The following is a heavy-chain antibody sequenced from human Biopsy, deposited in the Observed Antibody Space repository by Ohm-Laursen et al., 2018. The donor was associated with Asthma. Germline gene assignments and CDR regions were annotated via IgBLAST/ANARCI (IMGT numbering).Heavy chain of an antibody. CDR2: IFPGDSDT. J-gene: IGHJ4*02. Sequence: ESLKISCKASGYIFTSYWIGWVRQMPGKGLEWMAIIFPGDSDTIYSPSFQGQVTISADKSISTAYLHWSSLKASDTAIYYCARLPYGSGSFIDFWGQGTQVTVAS. CDR1: GYIFTSYW. V-gene: IGHV5-51*01. D-gene: IGHD3-10*01. CDR3: ARLPYGSGSFIDF.